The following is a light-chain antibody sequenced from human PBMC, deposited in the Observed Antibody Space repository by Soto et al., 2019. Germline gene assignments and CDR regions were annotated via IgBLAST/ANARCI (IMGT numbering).Light chain of an antibody. Sequence: QSVLTQPASVSGSPGQSITISCTGTSSDVGAYNFVSWYQHHPGRAPKLIIYEVTIRPSGVSNRFSGSKSGNTASLTISGLQAEDEADYYCSSYTTSAPYVFGSGTKRTVL. J-gene: IGLJ1*01. CDR1: SSDVGAYNF. CDR2: EVT. CDR3: SSYTTSAPYV. V-gene: IGLV2-14*01.